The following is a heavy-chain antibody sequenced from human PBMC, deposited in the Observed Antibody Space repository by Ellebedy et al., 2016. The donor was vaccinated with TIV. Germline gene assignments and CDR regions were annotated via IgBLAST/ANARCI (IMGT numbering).Heavy chain of an antibody. CDR2: IRSKANSYAT. CDR3: TSLQYPWLRPS. D-gene: IGHD5-12*01. V-gene: IGHV3-73*01. Sequence: GESLKISXAASGFTFSGSAMHWVRQASGKGLEWVGRIRSKANSYATAYAASVKGRFTISRDDSKNTAYLQMNSLKTEDTAVYYCTSLQYPWLRPSWGQGTLVTVSS. J-gene: IGHJ5*02. CDR1: GFTFSGSA.